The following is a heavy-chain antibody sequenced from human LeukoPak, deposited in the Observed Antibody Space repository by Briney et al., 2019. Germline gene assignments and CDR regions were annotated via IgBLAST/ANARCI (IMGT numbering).Heavy chain of an antibody. D-gene: IGHD3-10*01. J-gene: IGHJ4*02. V-gene: IGHV3-30*02. CDR2: IRYGGFDK. Sequence: GGSLRLSCAASGFIFSSYGMHWVRQAPGKGLEWVAFIRYGGFDKYYADSVKGRFTISRDNSKNTLFLHMNSLRAEDTAVYSCAKGYYGSGSYGWFDYWGQGTLVTVSS. CDR3: AKGYYGSGSYGWFDY. CDR1: GFIFSSYG.